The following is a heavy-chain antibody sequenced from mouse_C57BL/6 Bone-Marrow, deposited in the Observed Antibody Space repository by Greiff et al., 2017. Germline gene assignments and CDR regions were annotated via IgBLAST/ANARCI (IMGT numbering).Heavy chain of an antibody. CDR2: IYPRSGNT. CDR1: GYTFTSYG. J-gene: IGHJ3*01. V-gene: IGHV1-81*01. CDR3: AKSRQLRMMGAY. D-gene: IGHD3-2*02. Sequence: QVQLQQSGAELARPGASVKLSCKASGYTFTSYGISWVKQRTGQGLEWIGEIYPRSGNTYYNEKFKGKATLTADKSSSTAYMELRSLTSEDSAVYFCAKSRQLRMMGAYWGQGTLVTVSA.